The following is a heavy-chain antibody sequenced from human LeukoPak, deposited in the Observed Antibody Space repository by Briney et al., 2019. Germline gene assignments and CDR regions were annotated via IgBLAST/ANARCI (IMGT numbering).Heavy chain of an antibody. CDR3: VRGPFYYDSGTNYKGNAFDI. V-gene: IGHV1-8*01. J-gene: IGHJ3*02. CDR1: GYIFTNLD. D-gene: IGHD3-10*01. Sequence: ASVKVSCKASGYIFTNLDINWVRQASGQGLEWMGWMNSKSGNTGYAQKFQGRVTMTRDTSISTAYMELNSLRSDDTAVYYCVRGPFYYDSGTNYKGNAFDIWGQGTLVTVSS. CDR2: MNSKSGNT.